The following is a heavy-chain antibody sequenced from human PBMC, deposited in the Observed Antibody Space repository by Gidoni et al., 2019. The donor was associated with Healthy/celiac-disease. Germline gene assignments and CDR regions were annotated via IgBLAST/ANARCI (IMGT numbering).Heavy chain of an antibody. Sequence: QVQLQQWGAGLLKPSETLSLTCAVYGGSFSGYYWSWIRQPPGKGLEWIGEINHSGSTNYNPSLKSRVTISVDTSKNQFSLKLSSVTAADTAVYYCAREDFWTYRGVDYWGQGTLVTVSS. CDR3: AREDFWTYRGVDY. J-gene: IGHJ4*02. D-gene: IGHD3-3*01. V-gene: IGHV4-34*01. CDR2: INHSGST. CDR1: GGSFSGYY.